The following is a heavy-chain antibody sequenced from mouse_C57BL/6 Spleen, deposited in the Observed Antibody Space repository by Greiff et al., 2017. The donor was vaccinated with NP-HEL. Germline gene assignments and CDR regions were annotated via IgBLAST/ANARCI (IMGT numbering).Heavy chain of an antibody. CDR2: INPYNGGT. CDR1: GYTFTDYY. Sequence: EVKLQESGPVLVKPGASVKMSCKASGYTFTDYYMNWVKQSHGKSLEWIGVINPYNGGTSYNQKFKGKATLTVDKSSSTAYMALNSLTSEDSAVYYCARGHYYGTSAWFAYWGQGTLVTVSA. D-gene: IGHD1-1*01. J-gene: IGHJ3*01. CDR3: ARGHYYGTSAWFAY. V-gene: IGHV1-19*01.